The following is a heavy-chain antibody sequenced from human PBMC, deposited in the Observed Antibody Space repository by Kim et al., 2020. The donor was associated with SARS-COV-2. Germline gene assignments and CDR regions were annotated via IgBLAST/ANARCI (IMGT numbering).Heavy chain of an antibody. CDR3: AKGWIFGGLLNS. J-gene: IGHJ4*02. CDR2: ISGSADTT. CDR1: GFTFSHYA. V-gene: IGHV3-23*01. Sequence: GGSLRLSCAASGFTFSHYAMSWVRQAPGKGLDWVSSISGSADTTYYANSVKGRFTISRDNSKNTLFLQMNSLRAEDTALYYCAKGWIFGGLLNSWGQGTLVTVSS. D-gene: IGHD3-10*01.